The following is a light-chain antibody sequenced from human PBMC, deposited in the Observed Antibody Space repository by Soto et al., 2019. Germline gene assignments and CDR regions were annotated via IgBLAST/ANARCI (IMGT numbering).Light chain of an antibody. Sequence: DIELTQSPSFLSASVGDRVTITCRASQGVSSYLAWYQQKPAKAPKLLIYFASTLQSGVPSRFSGSGSGTDFTLTISSLQPEDFATYYCQQLNSYPRTFGQGTKVEIK. V-gene: IGKV1-9*01. CDR2: FAS. CDR1: QGVSSY. CDR3: QQLNSYPRT. J-gene: IGKJ1*01.